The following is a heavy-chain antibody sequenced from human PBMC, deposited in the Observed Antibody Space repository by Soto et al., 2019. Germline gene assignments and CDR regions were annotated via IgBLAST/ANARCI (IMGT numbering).Heavy chain of an antibody. V-gene: IGHV1-69*12. Sequence: QVQLVQSGAEVKKPGSSVKVSCKASGGTFSSYAISWVRQAPGQGLEWMGGIIPIFGTANYAQKFQGRVTITADEXTXXAYMELSSLRSEDTAVYYCAREINLYDPGGYGMDVWGQGTTVTVSS. J-gene: IGHJ6*02. CDR1: GGTFSSYA. CDR2: IIPIFGTA. CDR3: AREINLYDPGGYGMDV. D-gene: IGHD3-3*01.